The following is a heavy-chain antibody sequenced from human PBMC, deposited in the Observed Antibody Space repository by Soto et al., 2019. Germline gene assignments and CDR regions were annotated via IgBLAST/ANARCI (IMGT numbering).Heavy chain of an antibody. Sequence: EVQLVESGGGLVKPGGSLRLSCAASGFTFSSYCMNWVRQAPGKGLEWVSSISSSSSYIYYADSVKGRFTISRDNAKNSLYLQMNSLRAEDTAVYYCARDHLDYYGDYAYYYGMDVWGQGTTVTVSS. D-gene: IGHD4-17*01. V-gene: IGHV3-21*01. CDR1: GFTFSSYC. CDR2: ISSSSSYI. J-gene: IGHJ6*02. CDR3: ARDHLDYYGDYAYYYGMDV.